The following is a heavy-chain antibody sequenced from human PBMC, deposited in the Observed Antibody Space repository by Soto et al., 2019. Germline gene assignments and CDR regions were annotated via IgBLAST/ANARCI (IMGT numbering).Heavy chain of an antibody. Sequence: GGSLRLSCAASGFTFSDYYMSWIRQAPGKGLEWVSYISSSGSTIYYADSVKGRFTISRDNAKNSLYLQMNSLRAEDTAVYYCARGGRYSSSWPYYYYYMDVWGKRTTVTVSS. V-gene: IGHV3-11*01. CDR3: ARGGRYSSSWPYYYYYMDV. CDR2: ISSSGSTI. CDR1: GFTFSDYY. D-gene: IGHD6-13*01. J-gene: IGHJ6*03.